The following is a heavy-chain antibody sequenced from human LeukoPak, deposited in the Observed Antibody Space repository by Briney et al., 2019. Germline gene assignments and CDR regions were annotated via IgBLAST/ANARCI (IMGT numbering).Heavy chain of an antibody. D-gene: IGHD6-19*01. CDR2: ISAHNGNT. CDR1: GYTFNSYG. CDR3: ARDKRTVATYYYSSMDV. Sequence: ASVKVSCQASGYTFNSYGISWVRQAPGQGLEWMGWISAHNGNTNYEEKVQGRVTMPTDTSPSTAYMELRSLRSDDTAVYYCARDKRTVATYYYSSMDVWGKGTTLTVSS. J-gene: IGHJ6*03. V-gene: IGHV1-18*01.